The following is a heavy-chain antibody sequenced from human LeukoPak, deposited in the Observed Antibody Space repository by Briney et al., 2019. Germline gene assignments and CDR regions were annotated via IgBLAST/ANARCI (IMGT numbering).Heavy chain of an antibody. Sequence: GGSLRLSCAASGFTLRNYAMSWVRQAPGKGLEWVSTMTTNTGTYYADSVKSRFSISRETSKNTLYLQMNSLRGDDTAVYYCAKDVGTTSAYFDYWGQGTLVTVSS. J-gene: IGHJ4*02. V-gene: IGHV3-23*01. CDR2: MTTNTGT. CDR3: AKDVGTTSAYFDY. D-gene: IGHD1-26*01. CDR1: GFTLRNYA.